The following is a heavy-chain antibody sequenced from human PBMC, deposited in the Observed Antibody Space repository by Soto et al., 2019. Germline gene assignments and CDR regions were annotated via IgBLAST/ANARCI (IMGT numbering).Heavy chain of an antibody. Sequence: QVQLVQSGAEVKKPGASVKVSCKASGYTFTSYDINWVRQATGQGLEWMGWMNPNSGNTGYAQKFHGRVTMTRNTSISTAYMELSSLRSEDTAVYYCARGSRALSSTSCYARLWCPRSGDWFDPWGQGTLVTVSS. CDR1: GYTFTSYD. CDR3: ARGSRALSSTSCYARLWCPRSGDWFDP. V-gene: IGHV1-8*01. D-gene: IGHD2-2*01. CDR2: MNPNSGNT. J-gene: IGHJ5*02.